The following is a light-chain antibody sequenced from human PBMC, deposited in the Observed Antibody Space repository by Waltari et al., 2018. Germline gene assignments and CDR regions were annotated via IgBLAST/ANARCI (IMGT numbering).Light chain of an antibody. Sequence: CRASQSVSSFLAWYQQKPGQAPRLLIYGASNRATGIPARFSGSGSGTEFTLTISSLQSEDFAVYYCQQYNDWPPLTFGGGTKVEIK. J-gene: IGKJ4*01. CDR2: GAS. V-gene: IGKV3-15*01. CDR3: QQYNDWPPLT. CDR1: QSVSSF.